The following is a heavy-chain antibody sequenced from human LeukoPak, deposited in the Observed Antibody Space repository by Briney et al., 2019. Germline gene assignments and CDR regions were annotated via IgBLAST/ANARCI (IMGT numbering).Heavy chain of an antibody. CDR2: INHSGST. Sequence: SETMSLTCAVYGGSFSGYCWSWIRQPPGKGLEWIGEINHSGSTNYNPSLKSRVTISVDTSKNQFSLKLSSVTAADTAVYYCARPRMVRGPRWFDPWGQGTLVTVSS. D-gene: IGHD3-10*01. V-gene: IGHV4-34*01. CDR3: ARPRMVRGPRWFDP. CDR1: GGSFSGYC. J-gene: IGHJ5*02.